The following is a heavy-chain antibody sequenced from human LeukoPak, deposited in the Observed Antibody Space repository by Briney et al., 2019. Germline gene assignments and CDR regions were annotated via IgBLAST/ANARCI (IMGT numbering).Heavy chain of an antibody. CDR3: AVSGGIAAAFDY. CDR2: INHSGST. J-gene: IGHJ4*02. CDR1: GGSFSGYY. Sequence: SETLSLTCAVYGGSFSGYYWSWIRQPPGKGLEWIGEINHSGSTNYNPSLKSRVAISVDTSKNQFSLKLSSVTAADTAVYYCAVSGGIAAAFDYWGQGTLVTVSS. D-gene: IGHD6-13*01. V-gene: IGHV4-34*01.